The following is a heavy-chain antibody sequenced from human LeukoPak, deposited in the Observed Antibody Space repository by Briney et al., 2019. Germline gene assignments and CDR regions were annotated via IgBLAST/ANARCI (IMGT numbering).Heavy chain of an antibody. CDR2: ISGSGGFT. CDR3: ATAYYYDSRGYDPLDY. V-gene: IGHV3-23*01. D-gene: IGHD3-22*01. J-gene: IGHJ4*02. CDR1: GFTLSRHA. Sequence: PGGSLRLSCAASGFTLSRHAMSWVRQAPGKGLEWVSGISGSGGFTYYADSVKGRFTISRDNSKNTLYLQMNSLRAEDTAVYYCATAYYYDSRGYDPLDYWGQGTLVTVSS.